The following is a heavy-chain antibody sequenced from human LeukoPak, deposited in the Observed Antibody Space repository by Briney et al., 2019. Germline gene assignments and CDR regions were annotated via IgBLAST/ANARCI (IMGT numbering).Heavy chain of an antibody. CDR1: GFTFSNYA. CDR3: ARAGYCSGGSCYGSDY. CDR2: ISGSGGST. V-gene: IGHV3-23*01. Sequence: GGSLRLSCAVSGFTFSNYAMSWVRQAPGKGLEWVSAISGSGGSTYSADSVKGRFTISRDNSKNTLYLQMDSLRAEDTAVYYCARAGYCSGGSCYGSDYWGQGTLVSVSS. D-gene: IGHD2-15*01. J-gene: IGHJ4*02.